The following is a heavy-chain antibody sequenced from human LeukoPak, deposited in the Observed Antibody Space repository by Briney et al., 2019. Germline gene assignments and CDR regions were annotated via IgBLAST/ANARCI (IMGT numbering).Heavy chain of an antibody. D-gene: IGHD2-21*02. J-gene: IGHJ3*02. CDR3: ARDRVVVVTAIPSDAFDI. Sequence: ASVKVSCKASGYTFTSYSISWVRQAPGQGLVWMGWISAYNGNTNYAQKLQGRVTMTTDTSTSTAYMELRSLRSDDTAVYYCARDRVVVVTAIPSDAFDIWGQGTMVTVSS. CDR1: GYTFTSYS. V-gene: IGHV1-18*01. CDR2: ISAYNGNT.